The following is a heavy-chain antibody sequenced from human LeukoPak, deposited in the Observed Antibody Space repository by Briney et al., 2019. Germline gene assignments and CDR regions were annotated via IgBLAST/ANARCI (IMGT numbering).Heavy chain of an antibody. CDR1: GGSISNYL. CDR2: IYYTGST. CDR3: ARYYYGSGSYQRYFDY. Sequence: SETLSLTCTVSGGSISNYLWSWVRQPPGKGLEWIGYIYYTGSTNYNPSLRSRVTISVDTSKNQFSLNLSSVTAADTAVYYCARYYYGSGSYQRYFDYWGQGTLVTVSS. D-gene: IGHD3-10*01. J-gene: IGHJ4*02. V-gene: IGHV4-59*08.